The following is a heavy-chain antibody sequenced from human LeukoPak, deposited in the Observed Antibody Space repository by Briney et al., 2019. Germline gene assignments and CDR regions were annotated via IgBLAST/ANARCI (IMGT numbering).Heavy chain of an antibody. CDR3: ARSRVVTWIVFDY. CDR2: INWSGGST. V-gene: IGHV3-20*04. D-gene: IGHD4-23*01. J-gene: IGHJ4*02. Sequence: GGSLRLSCAASGFTFDDYDMSWVRQAPGKGLEWVSGINWSGGSTGYADSVKGRFTISRDNAKNSLYLQMNSLRAEDTAVYYCARSRVVTWIVFDYWGQGTLVTVSS. CDR1: GFTFDDYD.